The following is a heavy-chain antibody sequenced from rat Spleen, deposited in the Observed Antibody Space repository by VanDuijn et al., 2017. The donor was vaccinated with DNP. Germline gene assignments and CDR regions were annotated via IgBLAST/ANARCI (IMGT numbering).Heavy chain of an antibody. Sequence: EVQLQESGPGLVKPSQSLSLICSVTGYSITSSYRWNWIRKFPGNKLEWMGSINSAGTTTYNPSLKSRVSITRDTWKNQFFLQLSSVTTEDTATYYCARWGDYFDYWGQGVMVTVSS. CDR2: INSAGTT. CDR3: ARWGDYFDY. V-gene: IGHV3-3*01. CDR1: GYSITSSYR. J-gene: IGHJ2*01.